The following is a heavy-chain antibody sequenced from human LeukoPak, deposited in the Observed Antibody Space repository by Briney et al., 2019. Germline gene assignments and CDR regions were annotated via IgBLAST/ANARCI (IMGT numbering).Heavy chain of an antibody. J-gene: IGHJ4*02. CDR3: ARDLGWDNITSFHF. V-gene: IGHV3-66*02. CDR2: VYSGGST. CDR1: GFSANSNY. Sequence: PGGSLRLSCVASGFSANSNYMSWVRQAPGKGLEWVSVVYSGGSTHHAESVRGRFVVSRDLSKNTMYLQMNSLRPEDTAVYYCARDLGWDNITSFHFWGQGTLVTVSS. D-gene: IGHD2-2*01.